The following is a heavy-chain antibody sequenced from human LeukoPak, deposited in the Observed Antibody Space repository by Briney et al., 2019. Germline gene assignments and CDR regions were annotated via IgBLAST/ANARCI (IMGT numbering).Heavy chain of an antibody. D-gene: IGHD6-6*01. Sequence: SETLSLTCSVSGASITTTNFWWTWIRQSPGRGLEWIGYIHDRGSDKYNPALESRATLSVDTSKNQFSLKLSSVTAADTAVYYCARYGLVEFRNAFQYWGQGTLVTVSS. CDR1: GASITTTNFW. CDR2: IHDRGSD. CDR3: ARYGLVEFRNAFQY. J-gene: IGHJ1*01. V-gene: IGHV4-61*01.